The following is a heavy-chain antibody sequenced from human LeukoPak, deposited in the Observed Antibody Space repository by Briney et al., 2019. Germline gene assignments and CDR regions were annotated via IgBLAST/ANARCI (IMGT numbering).Heavy chain of an antibody. J-gene: IGHJ5*02. Sequence: GGSLGLSCAASGFTFSSYAMSWVRQAPGKGLEWVSAISGSGGSTYYADSVKGRFTISRDNSKNTLYLQMNGLRAEDTAVYYCAKVYGSGSYYNGGWFDPWGQGTLVTVSS. CDR2: ISGSGGST. CDR3: AKVYGSGSYYNGGWFDP. V-gene: IGHV3-23*01. CDR1: GFTFSSYA. D-gene: IGHD3-10*01.